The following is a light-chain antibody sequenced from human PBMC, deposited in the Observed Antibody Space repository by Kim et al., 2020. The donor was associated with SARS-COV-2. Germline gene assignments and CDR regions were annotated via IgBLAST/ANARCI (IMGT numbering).Light chain of an antibody. CDR1: QSVSSSY. V-gene: IGKV3-20*01. Sequence: PGERATLPCRASQSVSSSYLAWYQQKPGQAPRLLIYGASSRATGIPDRFSGSGSGTDFTLTISRLEPEDFAVYYCQQYGSSPLTFGGGTKVDIK. J-gene: IGKJ4*01. CDR3: QQYGSSPLT. CDR2: GAS.